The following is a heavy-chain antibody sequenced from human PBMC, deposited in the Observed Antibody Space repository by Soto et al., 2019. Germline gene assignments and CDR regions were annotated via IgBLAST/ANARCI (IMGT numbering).Heavy chain of an antibody. CDR1: GFTFTKAY. CDR3: ATEGGYPGSNFYGAY. V-gene: IGHV3-15*01. Sequence: EVQLVESGGGLVEPGGSIRLSCVASGFTFTKAYMTWVRQAPGKGLEWVGRIKGSHAGGTTDYATSVKGRFTISRDDSKNTLYLQMNSLKTEDTSVDYCATEGGYPGSNFYGAYWGQGTLVTVSS. D-gene: IGHD1-26*01. CDR2: IKGSHAGGTT. J-gene: IGHJ4*02.